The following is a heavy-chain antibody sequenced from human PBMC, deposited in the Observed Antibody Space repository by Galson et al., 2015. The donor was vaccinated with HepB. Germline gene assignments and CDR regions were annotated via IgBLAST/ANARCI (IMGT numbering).Heavy chain of an antibody. CDR2: INPSGGST. CDR3: ARTVGALGRYCSSTSCLPAIPFGDYYYMDV. CDR1: GYTFTSYY. Sequence: SVKVSCKASGYTFTSYYMHWVRQAPGQGLEWMGIINPSGGSTSYAQKFQGRVTMTRDTSTSTVYMELSSLRSEDTAVYFCARTVGALGRYCSSTSCLPAIPFGDYYYMDVWGKGTTVTVSS. D-gene: IGHD2-2*01. J-gene: IGHJ6*03. V-gene: IGHV1-46*01.